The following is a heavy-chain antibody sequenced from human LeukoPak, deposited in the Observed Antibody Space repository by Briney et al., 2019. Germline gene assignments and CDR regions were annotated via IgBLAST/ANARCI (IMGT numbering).Heavy chain of an antibody. CDR1: GGSFSGYY. CDR2: INHSGST. Sequence: PSETLSLTCAVYGGSFSGYYWSWIRQPPGKGLEWIGEINHSGSTNYNPSLKSRVTISGDTSKNQFSLKLSSVTAADTAVYYCARGSRKQWRPGDYWGQGTLVTVSS. D-gene: IGHD6-19*01. V-gene: IGHV4-34*01. J-gene: IGHJ4*02. CDR3: ARGSRKQWRPGDY.